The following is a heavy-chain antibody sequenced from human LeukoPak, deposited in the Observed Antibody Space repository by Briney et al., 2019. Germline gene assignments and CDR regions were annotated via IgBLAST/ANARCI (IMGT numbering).Heavy chain of an antibody. CDR3: ARGNEDIVVVPAVGPRGRWFDP. D-gene: IGHD2-2*01. J-gene: IGHJ5*02. Sequence: SETLSLTCTVSGGSISSYYWSWIRQPAGKGLEWIGRIYSSGSTNYNPSLNSRVTMSVDTSKNQLSLKLSSVTAADTAVYHCARGNEDIVVVPAVGPRGRWFDPWGQGTLVTVSS. CDR2: IYSSGST. CDR1: GGSISSYY. V-gene: IGHV4-4*07.